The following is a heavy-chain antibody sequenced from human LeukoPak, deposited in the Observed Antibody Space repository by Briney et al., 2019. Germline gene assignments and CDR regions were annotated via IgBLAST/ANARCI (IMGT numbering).Heavy chain of an antibody. CDR1: GFTFSSYS. J-gene: IGHJ4*02. D-gene: IGHD3-3*01. Sequence: GGSLRLSCAASGFTFSSYSMNWVRQAPGKGLEWVSYISSSSSTIYYADSVKGRFTISRDNSKNTLYLQMNSLRAEDTAVYYCARVPVTIFGVVTPHFDYWGQGTLVTVSS. V-gene: IGHV3-48*01. CDR2: ISSSSSTI. CDR3: ARVPVTIFGVVTPHFDY.